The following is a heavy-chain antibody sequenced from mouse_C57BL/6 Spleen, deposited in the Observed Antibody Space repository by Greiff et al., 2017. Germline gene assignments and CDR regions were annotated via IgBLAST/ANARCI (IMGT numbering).Heavy chain of an antibody. V-gene: IGHV7-3*01. J-gene: IGHJ2*01. CDR1: GFTFTDYY. CDR2: IRNKANGYTT. CDR3: ARCYYYGSSPYYFDY. Sequence: EVKLMESGGGLVQPGGSLSLSCAASGFTFTDYYMSWVRQPPGKALEWLGFIRNKANGYTTEYSASVKGRFTISRDTSQSILYLQMDALRAEDSATYYCARCYYYGSSPYYFDYWGQGTTLTVSS. D-gene: IGHD1-1*01.